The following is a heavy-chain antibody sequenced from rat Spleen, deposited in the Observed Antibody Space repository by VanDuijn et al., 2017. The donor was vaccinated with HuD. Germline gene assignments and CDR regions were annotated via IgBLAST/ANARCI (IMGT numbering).Heavy chain of an antibody. J-gene: IGHJ1*01. D-gene: IGHD2-2*01. CDR3: ARAGYLRDWYFDF. V-gene: IGHV5-7*01. CDR1: GFIFTDFY. CDR2: ISYDGGNT. Sequence: EVQLVESGGGLVQPGRSLKLSCAASGFIFTDFYIAWVRQAPTKGLEWVATISYDGGNTYCRDSVKGRFTISRDDAKNTLYLQMDSLRSEDTATYYCARAGYLRDWYFDFWGPGTMVTVSS.